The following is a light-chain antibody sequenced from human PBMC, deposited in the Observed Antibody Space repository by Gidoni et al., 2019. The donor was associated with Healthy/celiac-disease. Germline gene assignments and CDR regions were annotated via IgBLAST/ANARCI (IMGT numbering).Light chain of an antibody. J-gene: IGKJ1*01. Sequence: VLPHSPGTLSLSPGERATLSCRASQSVTSDSLAWYQQKPGQAPRLLLFASSSRADGIPDRFRGSGSGTDFTLSISSLESEDFAVYYCQHYGTSPPTWTFGQGTKVDIK. V-gene: IGKV3-20*01. CDR3: QHYGTSPPTWT. CDR2: ASS. CDR1: QSVTSDS.